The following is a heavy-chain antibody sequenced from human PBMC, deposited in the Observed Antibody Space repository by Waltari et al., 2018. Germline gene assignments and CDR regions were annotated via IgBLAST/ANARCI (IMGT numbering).Heavy chain of an antibody. V-gene: IGHV4-39*07. D-gene: IGHD1-26*01. J-gene: IGHJ4*02. Sequence: GKGLEWIGSIYYSGSTYYNPSLKSRVTISVDTSKNQFSLKLSSVTAADTAVYYCAREGAEWELLGYWGQGTLVTVSS. CDR2: IYYSGST. CDR3: AREGAEWELLGY.